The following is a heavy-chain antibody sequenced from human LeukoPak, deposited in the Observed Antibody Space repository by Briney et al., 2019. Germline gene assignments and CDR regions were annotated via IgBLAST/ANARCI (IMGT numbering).Heavy chain of an antibody. V-gene: IGHV4-59*01. CDR2: IYYSGST. D-gene: IGHD4-17*01. Sequence: SETLSLTCTVSGGSISNYYWSWVRQPPGKGLEWIGYIYYSGSTNYNPSLKSRVTISVDTSKKQFSLRLSSVTAADTAVYYCARSDYGDYRFVYWGQGTLVTVSS. CDR3: ARSDYGDYRFVY. J-gene: IGHJ4*02. CDR1: GGSISNYY.